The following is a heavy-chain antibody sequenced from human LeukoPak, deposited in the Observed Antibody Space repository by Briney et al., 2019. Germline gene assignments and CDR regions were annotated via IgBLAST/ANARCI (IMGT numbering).Heavy chain of an antibody. CDR1: GGTFSSYA. Sequence: SVKVSCKASGGTFSSYAISWVRQAPGQGLEWMGRIIPILGIADYAQKFQGRVTITADKSTSTAYMELSSLRSEDTAVYYCARFDFWSGYLNYGMDVWGQGTTVTVSS. D-gene: IGHD3-3*01. CDR2: IIPILGIA. J-gene: IGHJ6*02. CDR3: ARFDFWSGYLNYGMDV. V-gene: IGHV1-69*04.